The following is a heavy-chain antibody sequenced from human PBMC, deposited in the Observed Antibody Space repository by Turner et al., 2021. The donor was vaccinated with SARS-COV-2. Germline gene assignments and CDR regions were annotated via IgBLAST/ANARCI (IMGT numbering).Heavy chain of an antibody. V-gene: IGHV4-59*08. J-gene: IGHJ6*02. D-gene: IGHD1-1*01. CDR1: GGSISSKS. CDR3: ARHQGSTSGYDHGMNV. CDR2: FYKIGSI. Sequence: QVQLQESGPGLVRPSETLSFTCTVSGGSISSKSWRWIRQSPGRGLEWVGYFYKIGSIDYNPTLRSRVTISVDTSKNQLSLNLISMTAADTAVYYCARHQGSTSGYDHGMNVWGQGTAVIVSS.